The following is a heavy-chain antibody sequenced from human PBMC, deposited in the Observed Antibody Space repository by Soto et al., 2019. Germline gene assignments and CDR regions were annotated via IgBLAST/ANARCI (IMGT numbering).Heavy chain of an antibody. D-gene: IGHD3-22*01. J-gene: IGHJ6*02. CDR2: IYYSGST. Sequence: SETLSLTCTVSGGYISSYYCSWIRQPQGKGLEWIGYIYYSGSTNYNPSLKSRVTISVDTSKNQFSLKLGSVTAADTAVYYCARVEGYYYDSSGYYGEVDYYYGMDVWGQGTTVTVSS. V-gene: IGHV4-59*01. CDR1: GGYISSYY. CDR3: ARVEGYYYDSSGYYGEVDYYYGMDV.